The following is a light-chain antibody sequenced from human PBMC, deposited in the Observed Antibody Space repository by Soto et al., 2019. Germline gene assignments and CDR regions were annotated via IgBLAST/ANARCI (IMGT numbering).Light chain of an antibody. Sequence: DIQMTQSPSTPSASVGDRVTITRRASQSISTWLAWYQQKPGTAPKLLIYHASTVESGVPSRFSGSGSGTEITLTISSLQSEDFAVYYCQQYDNWPRTFGGGTKVDI. V-gene: IGKV1-5*01. CDR3: QQYDNWPRT. J-gene: IGKJ4*01. CDR1: QSISTW. CDR2: HAS.